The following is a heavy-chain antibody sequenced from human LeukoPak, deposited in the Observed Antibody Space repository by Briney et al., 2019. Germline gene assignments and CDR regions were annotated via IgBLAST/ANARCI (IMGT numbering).Heavy chain of an antibody. CDR1: GFRFSSYA. CDR3: AKVGGPTRTHFDF. Sequence: GESLTLSCAVSGFRFSSYALRGLRQASGQGLEGVSVVTTFGTTSYAHSLTRRFTVPIDNSNNTLHLPVNRLTAAHTAAYYCAKVGGPTRTHFDFSG. CDR2: VTTFGTT. D-gene: IGHD5-12*01. V-gene: IGHV3-23*01. J-gene: IGHJ4*01.